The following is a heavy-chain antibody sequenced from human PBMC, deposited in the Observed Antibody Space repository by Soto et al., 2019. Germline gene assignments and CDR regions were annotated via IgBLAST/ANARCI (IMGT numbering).Heavy chain of an antibody. CDR2: ISGSGGIT. Sequence: PGGSLRLSCAASGFTFSSYAMGWVRQAPGKELDWVSVISGSGGITYSADSVKGRFTISRDNSKNILYLQMDSLRAEDTAVYYCAKGIPDTGGYYYYSMDVWGQGTAVTVSS. D-gene: IGHD5-18*01. CDR1: GFTFSSYA. V-gene: IGHV3-23*01. J-gene: IGHJ6*02. CDR3: AKGIPDTGGYYYYSMDV.